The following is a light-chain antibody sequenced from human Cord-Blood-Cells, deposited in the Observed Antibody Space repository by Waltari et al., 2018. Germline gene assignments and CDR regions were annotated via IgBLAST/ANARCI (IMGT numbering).Light chain of an antibody. Sequence: QSVLTQPPSASGTPGQRVTISCSGSSSNIGSNYVYWYQQIPGTAPNLLIYRNNRRLSGVPDRFSGSKSGPSSYLAISGLRSEDEADYYCAAWDDSLSGYVFGTGTKVTVL. CDR1: SSNIGSNY. V-gene: IGLV1-47*01. CDR3: AAWDDSLSGYV. J-gene: IGLJ1*01. CDR2: RNN.